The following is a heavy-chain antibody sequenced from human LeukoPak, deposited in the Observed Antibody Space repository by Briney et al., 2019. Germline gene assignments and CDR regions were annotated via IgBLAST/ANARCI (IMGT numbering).Heavy chain of an antibody. J-gene: IGHJ4*02. CDR3: ASLRVAMIRGVSSYYFVY. V-gene: IGHV1-69*05. D-gene: IGHD3-10*01. Sequence: ASVKVSCKASGGTFTNYVITWVRQAPGQGLEWMGGIIPIFGTANYAQKFQGRVTITTDESTSTASVELSSLRSEDTAVYYCASLRVAMIRGVSSYYFVYWGQGTLVSISS. CDR2: IIPIFGTA. CDR1: GGTFTNYV.